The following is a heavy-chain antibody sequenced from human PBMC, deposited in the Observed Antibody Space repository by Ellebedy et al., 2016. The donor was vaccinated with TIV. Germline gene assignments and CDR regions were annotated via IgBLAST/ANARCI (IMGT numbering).Heavy chain of an antibody. CDR2: IYHSGST. J-gene: IGHJ4*02. Sequence: SQTLSLTCAVSGGSISSGGYSWSWIRQPPGKGLEWIGYIYHSGSTYYNPSLKSRVTISVDRSKNQFSLKLSSVTAADTAVYYCARESSGSYFDYWGQGILVTVSS. D-gene: IGHD1-26*01. CDR1: GGSISSGGYS. CDR3: ARESSGSYFDY. V-gene: IGHV4-30-2*01.